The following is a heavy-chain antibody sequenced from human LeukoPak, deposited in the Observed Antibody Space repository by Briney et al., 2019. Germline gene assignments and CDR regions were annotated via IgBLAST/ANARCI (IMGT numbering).Heavy chain of an antibody. CDR3: ARDSSVLLWFGELLLVPEFDY. CDR2: ISGSGGRT. J-gene: IGHJ4*02. D-gene: IGHD3-10*01. Sequence: GGSLRLSCAASGFTFSSCAMNWVRQAPGKGLEWVSAISGSGGRTYYADSVKGRFTISRDNSKNTLYLQMNSLRAEDTAVYYCARDSSVLLWFGELLLVPEFDYWGQGTLVTVSS. CDR1: GFTFSSCA. V-gene: IGHV3-23*01.